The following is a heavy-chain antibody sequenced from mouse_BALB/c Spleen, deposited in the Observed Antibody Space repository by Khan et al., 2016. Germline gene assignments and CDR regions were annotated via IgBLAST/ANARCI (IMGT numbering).Heavy chain of an antibody. J-gene: IGHJ4*01. CDR1: GFTFSTYA. D-gene: IGHD2-14*01. Sequence: EVELVESGGGLVQPGGSLKLSCAASGFTFSTYAMSWVRQTPDKRLELVATIYSNGGSTYYPDNVKGRFTISSDNAKNTLYLQVSSLKSEDTAMYYCARVRQAMDDWGQGTSVTVSS. CDR3: ARVRQAMDD. V-gene: IGHV5-6-3*01. CDR2: IYSNGGST.